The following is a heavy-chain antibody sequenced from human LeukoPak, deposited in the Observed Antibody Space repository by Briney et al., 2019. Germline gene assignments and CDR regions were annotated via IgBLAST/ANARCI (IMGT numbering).Heavy chain of an antibody. CDR2: INHSGST. Sequence: PSETLSLTCTVSGVSISSYYWSWIRQPPGKGLEWIGEINHSGSTNYNPSLKSRVTISVDTSKNQFSLKLSSVTAADTAVYYCASSLRYFDWLSAVPYWGQGTLVTVSS. V-gene: IGHV4-34*01. CDR1: GVSISSYY. J-gene: IGHJ4*02. D-gene: IGHD3-9*01. CDR3: ASSLRYFDWLSAVPY.